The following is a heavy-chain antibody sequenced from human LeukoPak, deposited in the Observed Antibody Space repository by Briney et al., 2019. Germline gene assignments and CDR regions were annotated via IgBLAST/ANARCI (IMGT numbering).Heavy chain of an antibody. J-gene: IGHJ4*02. Sequence: GGSLRLSCAASGFTFSSYWMHWVRHAPGKGLVWVSRINSDGSSTSYADSVKGRFTISRDNAKNTLYLQMNSLRAEDTAVYYCARTYCSGGSCYPAFDYWGQGTLVAVSS. D-gene: IGHD2-15*01. CDR1: GFTFSSYW. CDR2: INSDGSST. V-gene: IGHV3-74*01. CDR3: ARTYCSGGSCYPAFDY.